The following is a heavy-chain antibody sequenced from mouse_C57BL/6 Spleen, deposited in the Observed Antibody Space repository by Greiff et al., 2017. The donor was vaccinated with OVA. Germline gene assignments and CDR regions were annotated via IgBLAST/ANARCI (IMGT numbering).Heavy chain of an antibody. CDR3: ARYHYDDDREYYIDY. V-gene: IGHV1-81*01. Sequence: VQLQQSGAELARPGASVKLSCKASGYTFTSYGISWVKQRTGQGLEWIGEIYPRSGNTYYNEKFKGKATLTADKSSSTAYMELRSRTSEDSAVYFCARYHYDDDREYYIDYWGQGTTLTVSS. J-gene: IGHJ2*01. CDR2: IYPRSGNT. D-gene: IGHD2-4*01. CDR1: GYTFTSYG.